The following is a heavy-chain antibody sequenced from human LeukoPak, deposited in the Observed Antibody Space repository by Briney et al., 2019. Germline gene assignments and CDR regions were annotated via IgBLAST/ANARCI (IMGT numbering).Heavy chain of an antibody. J-gene: IGHJ4*02. CDR3: ASGGRVTSLDY. CDR2: IYYSGST. D-gene: IGHD2-21*02. V-gene: IGHV4-59*08. Sequence: SETLSLTCTVSGGSISSYYWSWIRQPPGKGLEWIGYIYYSGSTNYNPSLKSRVTISVDTSKNQFSLKLSSVTAADTAVYYCASGGRVTSLDYWGQGTLVTVSS. CDR1: GGSISSYY.